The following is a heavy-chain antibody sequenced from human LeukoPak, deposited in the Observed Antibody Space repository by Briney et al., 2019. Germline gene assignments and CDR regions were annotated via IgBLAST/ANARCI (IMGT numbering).Heavy chain of an antibody. CDR3: ARDHNWGLDH. D-gene: IGHD3-16*01. V-gene: IGHV3-48*02. J-gene: IGHJ5*02. CDR1: GFTFSSYS. CDR2: IDRSSSTV. Sequence: GGSLRLSCAASGFTFSSYSMKWARQARGEGLEWVSYIDRSSSTVLYAASVKGRFTISRDNAKNSLYLQMNSLRDEDTAVYYCARDHNWGLDHWGQGNVVTVSS.